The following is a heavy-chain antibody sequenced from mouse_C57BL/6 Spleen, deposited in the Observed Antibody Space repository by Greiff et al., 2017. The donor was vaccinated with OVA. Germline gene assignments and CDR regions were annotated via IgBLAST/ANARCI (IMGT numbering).Heavy chain of an antibody. Sequence: EVQVVESGGGLVKPGGSLKLSCAASGFTFSDYGMHWVRQAPEKGLEWVAYISSGSSTIYYADTVKGRFTISRDNAKNTLFLQMTSLRSEDTAMYYCARAYYSKEMDDWGQGTSVTVSS. CDR2: ISSGSSTI. V-gene: IGHV5-17*01. CDR3: ARAYYSKEMDD. D-gene: IGHD2-5*01. CDR1: GFTFSDYG. J-gene: IGHJ4*01.